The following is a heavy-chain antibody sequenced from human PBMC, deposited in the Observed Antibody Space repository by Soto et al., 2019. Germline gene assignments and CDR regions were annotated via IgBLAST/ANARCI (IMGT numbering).Heavy chain of an antibody. V-gene: IGHV1-18*01. CDR1: GYTFTSYG. CDR3: ARHDYGDPVFDY. J-gene: IGHJ4*02. CDR2: ISAYNGNT. Sequence: ASVKVSCKASGYTFTSYGISRVRQAPGQGLEWMGWISAYNGNTNYAQKLQGRVTMTTDTSTSTAYMELRSLRSDDTAVYYCARHDYGDPVFDYWGQGTLVTVSS. D-gene: IGHD4-17*01.